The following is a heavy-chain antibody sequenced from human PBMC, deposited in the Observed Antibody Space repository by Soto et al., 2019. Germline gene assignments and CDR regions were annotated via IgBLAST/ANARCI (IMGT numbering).Heavy chain of an antibody. D-gene: IGHD6-6*01. CDR3: ARDLEYSSSPDYDYYGRDV. CDR2: IIPIFGTA. V-gene: IGHV1-69*13. Sequence: SVKVSCKASGGTFSSYAISWVRQAPGQGLEWMGGIIPIFGTANYAQKFQGRVTITADDSTSTAYMELSSLRSEDTAVYYCARDLEYSSSPDYDYYGRDVWGQGTTVTVSS. CDR1: GGTFSSYA. J-gene: IGHJ6*02.